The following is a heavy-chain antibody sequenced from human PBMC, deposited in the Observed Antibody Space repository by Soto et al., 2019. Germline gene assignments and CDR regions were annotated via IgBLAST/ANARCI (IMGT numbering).Heavy chain of an antibody. J-gene: IGHJ4*02. CDR1: GGSFSGYY. Sequence: PSETLSLTCAVYGGSFSGYYWSWIRQPPGKGLEWIGEINHSGSTNYNPSLKSRVTISVDTSKNQFSLKLSSVTAADTAVYYCARARPSMVRGVFDYWGQGTLVTVSS. V-gene: IGHV4-34*01. D-gene: IGHD3-10*01. CDR3: ARARPSMVRGVFDY. CDR2: INHSGST.